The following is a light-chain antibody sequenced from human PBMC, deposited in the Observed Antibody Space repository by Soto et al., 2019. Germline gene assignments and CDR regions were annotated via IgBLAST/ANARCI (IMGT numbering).Light chain of an antibody. Sequence: IVLTQSPGTLSLSPGERATLSCRAIQSVSSNSLAWYQQKPGQAPRLVIYGASTRATGFPDRFTGSGSGTDFTLTISRLEPEDFAVYYCQQYGTSPQTFGQGTKVDI. CDR2: GAS. V-gene: IGKV3-20*01. CDR3: QQYGTSPQT. J-gene: IGKJ1*01. CDR1: QSVSSNS.